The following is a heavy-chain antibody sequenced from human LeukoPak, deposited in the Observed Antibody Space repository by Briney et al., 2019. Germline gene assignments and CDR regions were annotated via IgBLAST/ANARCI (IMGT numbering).Heavy chain of an antibody. Sequence: PGKSLRLSCAASGXTFSSSAMHWVRQAPGKGLEWVTLISHDGSNKYYIDSVKGRFTISRDNSKNTLYLQMNSLRADDTAVYYCATARDCAIGDCYREFDYWGQGTLLTVSS. CDR1: GXTFSSSA. CDR2: ISHDGSNK. D-gene: IGHD2-21*02. V-gene: IGHV3-30*04. J-gene: IGHJ4*02. CDR3: ATARDCAIGDCYREFDY.